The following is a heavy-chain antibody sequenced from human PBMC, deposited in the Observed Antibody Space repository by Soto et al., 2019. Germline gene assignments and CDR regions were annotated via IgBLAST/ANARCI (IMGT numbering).Heavy chain of an antibody. CDR2: ISGSGGST. V-gene: IGHV3-23*01. CDR1: GFTFSSYA. Sequence: GSLRLSCAASGFTFSSYAMSWVRQAPGKGLEWVSAISGSGGSTYYADSVKGRFTISRDNSKNTLYLQMNSLRAEDTAVYYCAKVGLWFGEFDANFDYWGQGTLVTVSS. D-gene: IGHD3-10*01. J-gene: IGHJ4*02. CDR3: AKVGLWFGEFDANFDY.